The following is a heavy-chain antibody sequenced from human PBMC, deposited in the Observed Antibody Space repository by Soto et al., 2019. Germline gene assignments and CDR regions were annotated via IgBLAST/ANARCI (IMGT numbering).Heavy chain of an antibody. Sequence: PSETLSLTGTVSGGSISSYYWSWIRQRAGKGLEWIGRIYTSGSTNYNPSLKSRVTMSVDTSKNQFSLKLSSVTAADTAVYYCARDVDVWAANYGMDVWGQGTTVTVSS. CDR1: GGSISSYY. D-gene: IGHD3-16*01. CDR3: ARDVDVWAANYGMDV. CDR2: IYTSGST. J-gene: IGHJ6*02. V-gene: IGHV4-4*07.